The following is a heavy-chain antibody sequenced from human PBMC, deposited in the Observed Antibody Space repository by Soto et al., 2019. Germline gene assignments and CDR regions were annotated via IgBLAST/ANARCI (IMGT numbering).Heavy chain of an antibody. CDR1: GGTFSSYA. CDR2: IIPIFGTA. D-gene: IGHD4-17*01. J-gene: IGHJ5*02. Sequence: SVKGYFKTSGGTFSSYAISLVRQAPGQGLEWMGGIIPIFGTANYAQKFQGRVTITADESTSTAYMELSSLRSEDTAVYYCARGSTTVVTPGPYNWFDPWGQGTLVTVSS. CDR3: ARGSTTVVTPGPYNWFDP. V-gene: IGHV1-69*13.